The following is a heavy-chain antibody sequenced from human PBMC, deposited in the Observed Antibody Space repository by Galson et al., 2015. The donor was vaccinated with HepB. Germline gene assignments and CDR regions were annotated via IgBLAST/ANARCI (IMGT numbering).Heavy chain of an antibody. V-gene: IGHV7-4-1*02. J-gene: IGHJ5*02. D-gene: IGHD3-10*01. CDR2: INTNTGNP. Sequence: SVKVSCKASGYTFTRCAMNWVRQAPGQGLEWMGWINTNTGNPTYAQGFTGRFVFSLDTSVSTAYLQISSLKAEDTAVYYCARDTLPGSPPPYNWFDPWGQGTLVTVSS. CDR3: ARDTLPGSPPPYNWFDP. CDR1: GYTFTRCA.